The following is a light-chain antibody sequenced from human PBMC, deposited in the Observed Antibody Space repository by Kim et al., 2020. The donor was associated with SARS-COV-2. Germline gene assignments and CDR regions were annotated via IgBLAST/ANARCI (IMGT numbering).Light chain of an antibody. CDR1: TSNTRNNV. V-gene: IGLV1-36*01. J-gene: IGLJ3*02. CDR2: YDD. Sequence: RQTVTSSCSGSTSNTRNNVVNWHQQHPGKAPSLLIYYDDIKPSGVSDRFSASKSGTSASLAFSGLQSEDEADYYCAAWDDRLNAWVFGGGTKLTVL. CDR3: AAWDDRLNAWV.